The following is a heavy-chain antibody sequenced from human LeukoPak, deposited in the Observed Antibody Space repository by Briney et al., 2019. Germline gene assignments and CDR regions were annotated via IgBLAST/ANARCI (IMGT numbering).Heavy chain of an antibody. CDR2: IYTSGST. CDR1: GFTFSTYW. D-gene: IGHD3-3*02. J-gene: IGHJ5*02. CDR3: ARGGPSIFGVVPRDWLDP. Sequence: GSLRLSCAASGFTFSTYWMSWIRQPAGKGLEWIGRIYTSGSTNYNPSLKSRVTISVDTSKNQFSLKLSSVTAADTAVYYCARGGPSIFGVVPRDWLDPWGQGTLVTVSS. V-gene: IGHV4-4*07.